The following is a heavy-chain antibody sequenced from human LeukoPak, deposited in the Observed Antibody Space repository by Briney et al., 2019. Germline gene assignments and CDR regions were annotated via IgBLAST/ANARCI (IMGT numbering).Heavy chain of an antibody. V-gene: IGHV3-23*01. CDR1: GFTFSSYA. CDR2: ISGSGGST. D-gene: IGHD5-18*01. Sequence: GGSLRLSCAASGFTFSSYAMSWVRQAPGKGLEWVSAISGSGGSTYYADSVKGRFTISRDNSKNTLYLQMNSLRAEDTAVYYCAKAGWIQLWLSHSDYWGQGTLVTVSS. J-gene: IGHJ4*02. CDR3: AKAGWIQLWLSHSDY.